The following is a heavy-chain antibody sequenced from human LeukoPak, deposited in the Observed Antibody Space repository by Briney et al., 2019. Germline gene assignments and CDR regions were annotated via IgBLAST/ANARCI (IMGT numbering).Heavy chain of an antibody. CDR2: IYYSGSA. V-gene: IGHV4-59*01. J-gene: IGHJ6*03. Sequence: SETLSLTCTVSGGSISPYYWSWIRQPPGKGLEWIGYIYYSGSANYNPSLKSRVTISVDTSKNQFSLRLSSVTAADTAVYYCARESATVDSYYYYYMGVWGKGTMVAVSS. D-gene: IGHD4-23*01. CDR1: GGSISPYY. CDR3: ARESATVDSYYYYYMGV.